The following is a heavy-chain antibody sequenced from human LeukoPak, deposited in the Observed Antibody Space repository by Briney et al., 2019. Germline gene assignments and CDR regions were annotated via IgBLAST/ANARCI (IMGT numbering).Heavy chain of an antibody. D-gene: IGHD3-22*01. CDR1: GFSVSRYW. CDR3: AKDPVDSSGYQGIFDY. Sequence: PGGSLRLSCAASGFSVSRYWMSWVRQAAGEWLEWVANIKQDESEIDYVDSVRGRFTISGDNSKNTLYLQTNSLRAEDTAVYYCAKDPVDSSGYQGIFDYWGQGTLVTVSS. J-gene: IGHJ4*02. CDR2: IKQDESEI. V-gene: IGHV3-7*03.